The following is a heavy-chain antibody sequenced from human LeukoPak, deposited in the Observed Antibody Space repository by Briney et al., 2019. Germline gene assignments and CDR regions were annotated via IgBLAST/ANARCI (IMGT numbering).Heavy chain of an antibody. Sequence: PSETLSLTCTVSGGSISSYYWSWTRQPAGKGLEWIGRIYTSGNTKYNPSLKSRVTISVDTSKNQFSLKLSSVTAADTAVYYCARAPLSGSYSLGIYYYMDVWGKGTTVTVSS. CDR3: ARAPLSGSYSLGIYYYMDV. V-gene: IGHV4-4*07. J-gene: IGHJ6*03. CDR2: IYTSGNT. CDR1: GGSISSYY. D-gene: IGHD3-10*01.